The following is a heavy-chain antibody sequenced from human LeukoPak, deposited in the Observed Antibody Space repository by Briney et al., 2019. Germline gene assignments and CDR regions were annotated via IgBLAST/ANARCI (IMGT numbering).Heavy chain of an antibody. D-gene: IGHD3-9*01. CDR1: GGSISSSSYY. CDR3: AGVRYFDWLLSD. V-gene: IGHV4-39*01. CDR2: IYYSGST. Sequence: SETLSLTCTVSGGSISSSSYYWGWIRQPPGKGLEWIGSIYYSGSTYYNPSLKSRVTISVDTSKNQSSLKLSSVTAADTAVYYCAGVRYFDWLLSDWGQGTLVTVSS. J-gene: IGHJ4*02.